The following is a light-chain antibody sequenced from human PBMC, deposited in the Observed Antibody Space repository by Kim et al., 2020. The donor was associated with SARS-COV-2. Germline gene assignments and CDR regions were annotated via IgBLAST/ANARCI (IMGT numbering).Light chain of an antibody. J-gene: IGLJ3*02. CDR1: NIGSKR. CDR2: FDS. V-gene: IGLV3-21*04. CDR3: QVWHSGSDQGGV. Sequence: SYELTQPPSVSVAPGETARITCGGDNIGSKRVPCYQQRPGQAPGLVIYFDSDRPSGIPERFSGSNSGNTATLTISRVEAGVEADYYCQVWHSGSDQGGVFGGGTQLTVL.